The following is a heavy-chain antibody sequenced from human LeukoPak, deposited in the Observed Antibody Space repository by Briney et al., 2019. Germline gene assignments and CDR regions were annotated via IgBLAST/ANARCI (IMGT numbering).Heavy chain of an antibody. J-gene: IGHJ4*02. CDR1: GFTFTNYW. CDR2: IKQDGSEK. D-gene: IGHD5-18*01. Sequence: GGSLRLSCAASGFTFTNYWMSWVRQAPGKGLEWVANIKQDGSEKYYVDSVKGRFTISRDNAKNSLYLQMNSLRAEDTAVYYCTRDSVGESYVDYWGQGPLVPVSS. CDR3: TRDSVGESYVDY. V-gene: IGHV3-7*03.